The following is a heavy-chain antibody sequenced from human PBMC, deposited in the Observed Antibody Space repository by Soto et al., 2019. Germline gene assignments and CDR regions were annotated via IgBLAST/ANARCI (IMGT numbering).Heavy chain of an antibody. CDR1: GFTFSSYA. V-gene: IGHV3-23*01. Sequence: EVQLLESGGGLVQPGGSLRLSCAASGFTFSSYAMSWVRQAPGKGLEWVSAISGSGGSTYYADSVKGRFTISRDNSKNTLYLQMNSLRAEDTAVYYCAGTKGYGDYDSYFHYMDVWGKVTTVTVSS. CDR3: AGTKGYGDYDSYFHYMDV. CDR2: ISGSGGST. J-gene: IGHJ6*03. D-gene: IGHD4-17*01.